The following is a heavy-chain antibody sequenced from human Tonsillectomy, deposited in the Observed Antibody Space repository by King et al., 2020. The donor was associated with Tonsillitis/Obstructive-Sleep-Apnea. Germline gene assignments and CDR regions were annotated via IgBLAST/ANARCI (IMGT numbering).Heavy chain of an antibody. CDR1: GGSGSSSSHY. CDR2: SPYTWNT. Sequence: LQLQESGPGLVKPSETLSLTCTVSGGSGSSSSHYWGGIRQPPGKGLGGIGSSPYTWNTYSNPSLKSRVTISVDTSKNLFSLNLNPVTAADTAVYYCARGRSWYYNWFDPWGQGTLVTVSS. V-gene: IGHV4-39*01. J-gene: IGHJ5*02. D-gene: IGHD6-13*01. CDR3: ARGRSWYYNWFDP.